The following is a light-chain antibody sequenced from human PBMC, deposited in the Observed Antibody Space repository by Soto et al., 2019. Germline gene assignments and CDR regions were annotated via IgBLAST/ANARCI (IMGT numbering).Light chain of an antibody. J-gene: IGKJ2*01. CDR2: DAS. CDR1: QSISNW. CDR3: QQYHSHYT. Sequence: DIQMTQSPSTLSASVGDRVTITCRASQSISNWLAWYQQKPGKAPNLLIYDASSLESGDPSRFSGSGSGTEFTLTISSLQPDDFATYYCQQYHSHYTFGQGTKLEI. V-gene: IGKV1-5*01.